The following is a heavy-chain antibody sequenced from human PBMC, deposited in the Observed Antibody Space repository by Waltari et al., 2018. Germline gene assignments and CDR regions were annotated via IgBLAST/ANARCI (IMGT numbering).Heavy chain of an antibody. CDR1: GCTVTGSH. CDR2: VYTSDGT. Sequence: EVQLVESGGGLIQPGVSLRLSCAASGCTVTGSHMSRVRLAPGKGLWWVSVVYTSDGTYYADSVRGRFTISRDNAKNTLYLQMNSLRAEDTALYYCAREQRTYYFDYWGQGTLVTVSS. CDR3: AREQRTYYFDY. V-gene: IGHV3-53*01. D-gene: IGHD6-25*01. J-gene: IGHJ4*02.